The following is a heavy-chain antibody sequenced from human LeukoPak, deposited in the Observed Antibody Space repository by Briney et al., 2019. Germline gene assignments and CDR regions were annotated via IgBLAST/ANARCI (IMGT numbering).Heavy chain of an antibody. D-gene: IGHD6-6*01. CDR3: ARDRTGIAARYLDY. CDR1: GFTFSSYS. V-gene: IGHV3-21*01. Sequence: GGSLRLSCAASGFTFSSYSMNWVRQAPGKGLEWVSSISSSSSYIYYADSVKGRFTISRDNAKNSLYLQMNSLRAEDTAVYYCARDRTGIAARYLDYWGQGTLVTVSS. CDR2: ISSSSSYI. J-gene: IGHJ4*02.